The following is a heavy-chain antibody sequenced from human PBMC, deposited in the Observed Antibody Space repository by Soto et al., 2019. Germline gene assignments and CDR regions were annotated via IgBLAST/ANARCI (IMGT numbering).Heavy chain of an antibody. CDR3: AGVCTSCYDWFDP. Sequence: GGSLRLSCAASGFTFSRYGMHWVRQAPGKGLEWVAVIWYDGSNKYYADSVKGRFTISRDNSKDTLYLQMSSLRAENTAVYYCAGVCTSCYDWFDPWGQGTLVTVSS. CDR2: IWYDGSNK. V-gene: IGHV3-33*01. CDR1: GFTFSRYG. J-gene: IGHJ5*02. D-gene: IGHD2-2*01.